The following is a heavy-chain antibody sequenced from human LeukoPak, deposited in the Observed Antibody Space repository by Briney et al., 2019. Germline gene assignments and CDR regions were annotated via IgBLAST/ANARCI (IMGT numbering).Heavy chain of an antibody. CDR2: FDPEDGET. Sequence: ASVKVSCKFSGYTLTELSMHWVRQAPGKGLEWMGGFDPEDGETIYAQKFQGRVTMTEDTSTDTAYMELSSLRSEDTAVYYCATKITMVVYSFDYWGQGTLVTVSS. D-gene: IGHD3-10*01. CDR3: ATKITMVVYSFDY. J-gene: IGHJ4*02. CDR1: GYTLTELS. V-gene: IGHV1-24*01.